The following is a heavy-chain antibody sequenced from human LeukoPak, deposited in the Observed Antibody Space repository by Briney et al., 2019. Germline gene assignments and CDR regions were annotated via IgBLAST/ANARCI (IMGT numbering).Heavy chain of an antibody. CDR2: IYYSGST. V-gene: IGHV4-31*03. CDR1: GGSISSGGYY. CDR3: ARDLLTTLDY. J-gene: IGHJ4*02. D-gene: IGHD2-15*01. Sequence: SQTLSLTCTVSGGSISSGGYYWSWIRQHPGRGLEWIGYIYYSGSTYYNPSLKSRVTISVDTSKNQFSLKLSSVTAADTAVYYCARDLLTTLDYWGQGTLVTVSS.